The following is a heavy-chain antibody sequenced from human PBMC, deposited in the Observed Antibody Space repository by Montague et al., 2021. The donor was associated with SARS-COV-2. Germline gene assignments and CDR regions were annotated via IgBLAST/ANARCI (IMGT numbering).Heavy chain of an antibody. Sequence: SETLSLTCTVSGDSISDYYWSWIRQPPGMGLEWIEYILRNRATNYNPPLKSRVVISLDTSKSQFSLRLSSVTAADAAIYYCARTPRGSRYFYGVDVWGQGTTVTVSS. V-gene: IGHV4-59*01. CDR1: GDSISDYY. CDR2: ILRNRAT. J-gene: IGHJ6*02. D-gene: IGHD3-10*01. CDR3: ARTPRGSRYFYGVDV.